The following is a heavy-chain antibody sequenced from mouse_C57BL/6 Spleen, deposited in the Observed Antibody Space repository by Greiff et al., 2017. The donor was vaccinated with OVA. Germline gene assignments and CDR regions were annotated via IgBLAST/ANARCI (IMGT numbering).Heavy chain of an antibody. CDR3: ARGSNYVNYYYAMDY. Sequence: EVKLQQSGPELVKPGASVKISCKASGYSFTDYNMNWVKQSNGKSLEWIGVINPNYGTTSYNQKFKGKATLTVDQSSSTAYMQLNSLTSEDSAVYYCARGSNYVNYYYAMDYWGQGTSVTVSS. V-gene: IGHV1-39*01. D-gene: IGHD2-5*01. CDR2: INPNYGTT. CDR1: GYSFTDYN. J-gene: IGHJ4*01.